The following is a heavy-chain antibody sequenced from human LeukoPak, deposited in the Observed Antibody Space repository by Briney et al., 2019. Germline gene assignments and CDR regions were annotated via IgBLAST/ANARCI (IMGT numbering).Heavy chain of an antibody. CDR3: AKASTYFFGSGSYFFDS. J-gene: IGHJ4*02. CDR1: GVYISSGGFY. Sequence: SETLSLTCTVSGVYISSGGFYWGWIRQHPGKGLEWIGYIYFTGTTTYNPSLKSRLSFSLDTSKNHFSLRLSSVTAADTAVYFCAKASTYFFGSGSYFFDSWGQGTLVTVSS. V-gene: IGHV4-31*03. D-gene: IGHD3-10*01. CDR2: IYFTGTT.